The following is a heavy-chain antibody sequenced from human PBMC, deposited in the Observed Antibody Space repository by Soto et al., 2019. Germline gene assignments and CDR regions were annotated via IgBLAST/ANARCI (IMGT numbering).Heavy chain of an antibody. D-gene: IGHD6-6*01. V-gene: IGHV4-34*01. Sequence: QVQVQQWGAGLLKPSETLSLTCAVSDTSFSGYCWSWVRQPPGKGPEWIGEINPGGSTNYNPSLQSRVTISVDTSKNQVSLKLNSVTAADTAVYYCARGLFKRSARHFYYYGMDVWGQGTSVTVSS. CDR1: DTSFSGYC. J-gene: IGHJ6*01. CDR3: ARGLFKRSARHFYYYGMDV. CDR2: INPGGST.